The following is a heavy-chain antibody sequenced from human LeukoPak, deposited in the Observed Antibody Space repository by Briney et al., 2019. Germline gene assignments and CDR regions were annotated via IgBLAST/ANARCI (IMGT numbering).Heavy chain of an antibody. V-gene: IGHV3-23*01. J-gene: IGHJ6*03. Sequence: GGSLRLSCAASGFTFSNFGMRWVRQAPGKGLEWVAGISGSGGNTYYADSVKGRFTISRDNSKNTLSLQMNSLRAEDAAVYYCVKFRGIQHYHYHMDVWRKGTMVTVSS. CDR1: GFTFSNFG. CDR2: ISGSGGNT. D-gene: IGHD3-10*01. CDR3: VKFRGIQHYHYHMDV.